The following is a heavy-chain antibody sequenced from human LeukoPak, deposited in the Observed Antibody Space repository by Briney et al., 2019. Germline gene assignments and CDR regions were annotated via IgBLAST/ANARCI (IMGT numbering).Heavy chain of an antibody. CDR2: IYWNDDK. CDR3: AHIIVPAALTPIWFDP. J-gene: IGHJ5*02. V-gene: IGHV2-5*01. Sequence: ESGPTLVKPTQTLTLACTFSGFSLSTSGVGVGWIRQPPGKALEWLALIYWNDDKRYSPSLKSRLTITKDTSKNQVVLTMTNMDPVDTATYYCAHIIVPAALTPIWFDPWGQGTLVTVSS. D-gene: IGHD2-2*01. CDR1: GFSLSTSGVG.